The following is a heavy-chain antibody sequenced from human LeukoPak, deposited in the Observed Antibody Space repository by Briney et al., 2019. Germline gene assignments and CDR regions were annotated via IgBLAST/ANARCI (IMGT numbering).Heavy chain of an antibody. CDR1: GFSISNTN. J-gene: IGHJ4*02. V-gene: IGHV3-53*03. CDR2: SYSGGNT. CDR3: ARGTVTGPDY. Sequence: PGGSLRLSCAASGFSISNTNMSWVRQPPGKGLELVPISYSGGNTYYADSVKGRFTISRDNSKNTLYLQMNSLRAEDTAVYYCARGTVTGPDYWGQGTLVTVSS. D-gene: IGHD4-17*01.